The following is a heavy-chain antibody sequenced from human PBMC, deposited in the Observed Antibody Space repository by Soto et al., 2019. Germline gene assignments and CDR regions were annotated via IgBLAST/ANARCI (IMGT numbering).Heavy chain of an antibody. J-gene: IGHJ4*02. D-gene: IGHD2-15*01. CDR2: IYWDDDK. CDR1: GFSLSTSGVG. Sequence: SGPTLVNPTQTLTLTCTFSGFSLSTSGVGVGWIRQPPGKALEWLALIYWDDDKRYSPSLKSRLTITKDTSKNQVVLTMTNMDLVDTVTFFFAHRRSYCSGGSCYSGFDYWGQGTLVTVSS. V-gene: IGHV2-5*02. CDR3: AHRRSYCSGGSCYSGFDY.